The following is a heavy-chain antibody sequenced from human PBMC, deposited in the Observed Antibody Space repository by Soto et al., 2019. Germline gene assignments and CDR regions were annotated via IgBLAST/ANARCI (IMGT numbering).Heavy chain of an antibody. CDR2: INHSGST. D-gene: IGHD3-10*01. CDR1: GGSFSGYY. V-gene: IGHV4-34*01. J-gene: IGHJ6*02. CDR3: ARYYGSGTPWAGTGHSNYYYGMDV. Sequence: PSETLSLTCAVYGGSFSGYYWSWIRQPPGKGLEWIGEINHSGSTNYNPSLKSRATISVDTSKNQFSLKLSSVTAADTAVYYCARYYGSGTPWAGTGHSNYYYGMDVWGQGTTVTVSS.